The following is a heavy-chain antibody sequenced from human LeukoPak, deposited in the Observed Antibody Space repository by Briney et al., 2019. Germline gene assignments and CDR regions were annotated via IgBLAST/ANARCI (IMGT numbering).Heavy chain of an antibody. J-gene: IGHJ6*02. V-gene: IGHV3-NL1*01. D-gene: IGHD2-2*01. Sequence: GGSLRLSCAASGFAFSGYGMTWVRQAPGKGLEWVSVIYSGGSTYYADSVKGRFTISRDNSKNTLYLQMNSLRAEDTAVYYCAKDLTLPYCSSTSCRTYYYYGMDVWGQGTTVTVSS. CDR1: GFAFSGYG. CDR3: AKDLTLPYCSSTSCRTYYYYGMDV. CDR2: IYSGGST.